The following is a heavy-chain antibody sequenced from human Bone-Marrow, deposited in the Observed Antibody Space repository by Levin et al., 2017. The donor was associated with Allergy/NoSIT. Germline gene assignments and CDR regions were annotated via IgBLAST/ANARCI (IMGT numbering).Heavy chain of an antibody. V-gene: IGHV3-48*01. Sequence: ETLSLTCAASGLTFSSYTMNWVRQAPGTGLEWVSYISTSSSTIHYADSVKGRFTISRDNAKNSLYLQMNSLRAEDTAVYYCASRGSYRFDYWGQGTLVTVSS. J-gene: IGHJ4*02. CDR2: ISTSSSTI. D-gene: IGHD1-26*01. CDR3: ASRGSYRFDY. CDR1: GLTFSSYT.